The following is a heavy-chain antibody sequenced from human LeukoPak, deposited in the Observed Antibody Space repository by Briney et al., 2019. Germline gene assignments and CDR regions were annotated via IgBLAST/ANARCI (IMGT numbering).Heavy chain of an antibody. CDR1: GGSISSSSYY. J-gene: IGHJ3*02. CDR2: IYYSGST. D-gene: IGHD3-22*01. Sequence: SETLSLTCTVSGGSISSSSYYWGWIRQPPGKGLEWIGSIYYSGSTYYNPSLKSRVTISVDTSKNQFSLKLSSVTAADTAVYYCARHYYYDSSGLDDAFDIGGQGTMVTVSS. V-gene: IGHV4-39*01. CDR3: ARHYYYDSSGLDDAFDI.